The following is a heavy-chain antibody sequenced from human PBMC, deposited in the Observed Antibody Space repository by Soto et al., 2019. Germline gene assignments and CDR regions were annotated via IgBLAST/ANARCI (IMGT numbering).Heavy chain of an antibody. V-gene: IGHV1-69*01. Sequence: QVQLVQSGAEVKKPGSSVKVSCKASGGTFSSYAISWVRQAPGQGLEWMGGIIPIFGTANYAQKFQGRVTITADDSTSTAYMELSSLRSEDTAVYYCAKYTVTTTHYYYYYGMDVWGQGTTVTDSS. CDR1: GGTFSSYA. D-gene: IGHD4-17*01. CDR3: AKYTVTTTHYYYYYGMDV. CDR2: IIPIFGTA. J-gene: IGHJ6*02.